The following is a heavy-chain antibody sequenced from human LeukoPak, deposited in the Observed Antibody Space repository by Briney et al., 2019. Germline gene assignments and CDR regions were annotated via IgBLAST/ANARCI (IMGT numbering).Heavy chain of an antibody. CDR3: ARDRRRELLHAFDI. CDR2: VDYSGST. D-gene: IGHD1-26*01. V-gene: IGHV4-59*01. J-gene: IGHJ3*02. Sequence: SETLSLTCTVSGASISTYYWSWIRQPPGKGLAWIGYVDYSGSTNYNPSLKSRVTISVDASRNQFSLNLSSVTAADTAVYYCARDRRRELLHAFDIWGQGTMVTVSS. CDR1: GASISTYY.